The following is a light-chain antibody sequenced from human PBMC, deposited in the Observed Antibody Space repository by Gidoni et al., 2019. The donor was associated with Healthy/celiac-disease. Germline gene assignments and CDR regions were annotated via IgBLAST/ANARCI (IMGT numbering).Light chain of an antibody. CDR1: QSGSSN. J-gene: IGKJ1*01. CDR2: GAS. CDR3: QQYNNWPRT. Sequence: EIVMTQSPATLSVSPGARATLSCRASQSGSSNLAWYQQKPGQAPRPLIYGASTRATGIPARFSGSGSGTEFTLTISSLQSEDFAVYYCQQYNNWPRTFXQXTKVEIK. V-gene: IGKV3-15*01.